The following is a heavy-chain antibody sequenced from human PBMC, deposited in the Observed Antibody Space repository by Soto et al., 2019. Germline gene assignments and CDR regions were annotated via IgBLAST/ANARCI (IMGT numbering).Heavy chain of an antibody. CDR1: GGSISSGGYY. V-gene: IGHV4-31*03. D-gene: IGHD3-10*01. Sequence: QVQLQESGPGLVKPSQTMYLTCTVSGGSISSGGYYWSWIRQHPGKGLEWIGYIYYSGSTYYNPSLKSRVTISVDTSKNQFSLKLSSVTDADTAVYYCARVFGFGGMDVWGQGTTVTVSS. CDR3: ARVFGFGGMDV. J-gene: IGHJ6*02. CDR2: IYYSGST.